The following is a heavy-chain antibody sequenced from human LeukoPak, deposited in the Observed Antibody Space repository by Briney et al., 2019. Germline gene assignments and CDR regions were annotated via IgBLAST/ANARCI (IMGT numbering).Heavy chain of an antibody. CDR3: AAESPAAGYSYAP. V-gene: IGHV4-30-2*01. D-gene: IGHD5-18*01. CDR1: GDSISSGGYY. Sequence: PSQTLSLTCTVSGDSISSGGYYGDWVRQPPGKGLEWIGYIYHSGITNYNPSLKSRVTISIARSKNQFSLKLSSVSAADTAVYYCAAESPAAGYSYAPWGQGTLVTVSS. CDR2: IYHSGIT. J-gene: IGHJ1*01.